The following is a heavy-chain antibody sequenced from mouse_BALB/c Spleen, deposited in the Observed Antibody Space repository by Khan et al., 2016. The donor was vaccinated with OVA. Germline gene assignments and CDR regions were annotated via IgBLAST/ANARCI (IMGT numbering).Heavy chain of an antibody. V-gene: IGHV3-2*02. D-gene: IGHD2-3*01. CDR2: INYSGSA. Sequence: EVELVESGPGLVKPSQSLSLTCTVTGYSITSDYAWNWIRQFPGNKLEWMGYINYSGSANYNPSLKSRISITRDTSKNQFFLQLKSVTTEDTATYYCAGDGSRYSYAMDHWGQGTSVTVSS. CDR3: AGDGSRYSYAMDH. CDR1: GYSITSDYA. J-gene: IGHJ4*01.